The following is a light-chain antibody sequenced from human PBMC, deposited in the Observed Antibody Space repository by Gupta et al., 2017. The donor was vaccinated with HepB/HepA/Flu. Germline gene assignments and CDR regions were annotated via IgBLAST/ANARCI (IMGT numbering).Light chain of an antibody. CDR3: QQYGNSRSTT. Sequence: EIVLTQSPATLSLSPRERATVSCVASQTVSATYLAWYQQKPGLAPRLLIYGASSRATGIPDRFSGSGSGTDFTLTISRREPEDSAVYYCQQYGNSRSTTFGQGTKLEIK. J-gene: IGKJ2*01. CDR2: GAS. V-gene: IGKV3D-20*01. CDR1: QTVSATY.